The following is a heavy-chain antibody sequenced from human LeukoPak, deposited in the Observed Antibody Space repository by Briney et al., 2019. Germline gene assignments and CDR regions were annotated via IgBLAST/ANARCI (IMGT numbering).Heavy chain of an antibody. CDR2: IYTSGST. CDR3: VRKGQVRGEDV. J-gene: IGHJ6*04. D-gene: IGHD3-10*01. V-gene: IGHV4-61*02. CDR1: GGSISSGSYY. Sequence: SQTLSLTCTVSGGSISSGSYYWSWIRQPAGKGLEWIGRIYTSGSTNYNPSLKSRVTISIDTSKNQFSLKLSSVTAADTAVYYCVRKGQVRGEDVWGKGTTVTVSS.